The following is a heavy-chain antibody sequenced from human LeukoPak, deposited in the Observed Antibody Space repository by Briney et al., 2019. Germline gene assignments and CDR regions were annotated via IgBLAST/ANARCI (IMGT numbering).Heavy chain of an antibody. J-gene: IGHJ3*02. D-gene: IGHD1-1*01. V-gene: IGHV3-21*01. Sequence: GGSLRLSCAASGFTFSSYSMNWVRQAPGKGLEWVSSISSSSSYIYYADSVKGRFTISRDNAKNSLYLQMNSLRAEDTAVYYCARDQNWNDVGDAFDIWGQGTMVTVSS. CDR1: GFTFSSYS. CDR2: ISSSSSYI. CDR3: ARDQNWNDVGDAFDI.